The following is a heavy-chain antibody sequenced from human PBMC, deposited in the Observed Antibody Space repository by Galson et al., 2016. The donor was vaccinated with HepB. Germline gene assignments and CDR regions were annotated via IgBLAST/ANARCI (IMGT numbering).Heavy chain of an antibody. D-gene: IGHD3-16*02. Sequence: SLRLSCAVSGFLVNSNYMTWVRLAPGKGLEWVAIMYSGGSKQYAGSVKGRVTISRGNSKNTLYLQMNSLRAEDTAEYYCAKDGGSNVWGNYRSRSDWYFDLWGRGSLVTVSS. CDR2: MYSGGSK. J-gene: IGHJ2*01. CDR1: GFLVNSNY. V-gene: IGHV3-53*01. CDR3: AKDGGSNVWGNYRSRSDWYFDL.